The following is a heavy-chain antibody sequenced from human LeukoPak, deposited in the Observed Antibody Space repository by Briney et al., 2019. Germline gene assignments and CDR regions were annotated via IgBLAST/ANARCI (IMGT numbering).Heavy chain of an antibody. CDR1: GGSISSSSYY. V-gene: IGHV4-39*07. CDR3: AREGASYYYDSSGYSNYYYYYMDV. CDR2: IYYSGST. J-gene: IGHJ6*03. D-gene: IGHD3-22*01. Sequence: SETLSLTCTVSGGSISSSSYYWGWIRQPPGKGLEWIGSIYYSGSTYYNPSLKSRVTISVDTSKNQFSLKLSSVTAADTAVYYCAREGASYYYDSSGYSNYYYYYMDVWGKGTTVTVSS.